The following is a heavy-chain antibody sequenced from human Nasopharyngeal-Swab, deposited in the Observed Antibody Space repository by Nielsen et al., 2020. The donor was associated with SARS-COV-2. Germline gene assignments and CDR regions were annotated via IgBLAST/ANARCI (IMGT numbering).Heavy chain of an antibody. D-gene: IGHD2-15*01. CDR3: ASLLRSYCSGGSCYPNGMDV. CDR1: GGSISSYY. CDR2: IYYSGST. V-gene: IGHV4-59*01. J-gene: IGHJ6*02. Sequence: SETLPLTCTVSGGSISSYYWSWIRQPPGKGLEWIGYIYYSGSTNYNPSLKSRVTISVDTSKNQFSLKLSSVTAADTAVYYCASLLRSYCSGGSCYPNGMDVWGQGTTVTVSS.